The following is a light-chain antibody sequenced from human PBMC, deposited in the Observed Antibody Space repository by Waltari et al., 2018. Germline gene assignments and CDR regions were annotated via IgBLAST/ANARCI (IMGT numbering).Light chain of an antibody. Sequence: DIVMTQSPDSLAVSLGERATINCKSSQSVLYSSDNKNYLVWYQQKPGQPPNVLIYWASTRESGVPDRFSGSGSGTEFTLTISSLQAEDVAVYYCQQCYDVPITFGQGTRLEIK. CDR2: WAS. J-gene: IGKJ5*01. V-gene: IGKV4-1*01. CDR3: QQCYDVPIT. CDR1: QSVLYSSDNKNY.